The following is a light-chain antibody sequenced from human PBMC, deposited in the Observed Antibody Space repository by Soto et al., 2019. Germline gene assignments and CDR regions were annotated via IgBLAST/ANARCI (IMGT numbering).Light chain of an antibody. J-gene: IGKJ1*01. CDR3: QQYGSSPWT. CDR1: QSVSSNY. V-gene: IGKV3-20*01. Sequence: EIVLTQSPGTLSLSPGERATLSCRASQSVSSNYLGWYQQKPGQAPRPLIYGASSRATGIPDRFSGSGAGTDFTLTISRLESEDFAVYYCQQYGSSPWTFGQGTKVEIK. CDR2: GAS.